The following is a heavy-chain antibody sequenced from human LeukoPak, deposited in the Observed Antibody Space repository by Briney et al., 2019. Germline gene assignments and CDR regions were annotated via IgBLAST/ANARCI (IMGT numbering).Heavy chain of an antibody. D-gene: IGHD6-13*01. CDR1: GGSISSGGYY. CDR3: AREVAAADY. V-gene: IGHV4-30-2*01. Sequence: SETLSLTCTVSGGSISSGGYYWSWIRQPPGKGLEWIGYIYHSGSTYYNPSLKSRVTISVDRSKNQFSLKLSSVTAADTAVYYCAREVAAADYWGQGTLVTVSS. CDR2: IYHSGST. J-gene: IGHJ4*02.